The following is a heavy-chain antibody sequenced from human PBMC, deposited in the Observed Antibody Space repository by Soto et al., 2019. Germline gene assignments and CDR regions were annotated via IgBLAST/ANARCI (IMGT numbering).Heavy chain of an antibody. Sequence: QVQLVESGGGVVQPGRSLRLSCAASGFTFSSYGMNWVRQAPGKGLEWVAVIWYDGNNKYYADSVKGRFTISRDNSKNTLYLKMNSLRAEDMAVYYCARDSRARLATRVFGYWGQGTLITVSS. CDR1: GFTFSSYG. CDR3: ARDSRARLATRVFGY. V-gene: IGHV3-33*01. CDR2: IWYDGNNK. J-gene: IGHJ4*02. D-gene: IGHD6-6*01.